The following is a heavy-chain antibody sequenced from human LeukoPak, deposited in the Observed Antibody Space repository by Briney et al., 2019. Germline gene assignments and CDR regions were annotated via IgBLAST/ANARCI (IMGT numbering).Heavy chain of an antibody. CDR2: IYYSGST. D-gene: IGHD3-10*01. Sequence: SETLSLTCTVSGGSISSYYWSWIRQPPGKGLEWIGYIYYSGSTNYNPSLKSRVTISVDTSNNQFSLKLSSVTAADTAVYYCARALDGSGSYTWGQGTLVTVSS. CDR3: ARALDGSGSYT. V-gene: IGHV4-59*01. CDR1: GGSISSYY. J-gene: IGHJ4*02.